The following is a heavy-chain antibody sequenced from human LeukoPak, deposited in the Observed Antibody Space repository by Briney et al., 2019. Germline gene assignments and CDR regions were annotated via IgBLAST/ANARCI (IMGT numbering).Heavy chain of an antibody. CDR3: AKDDGGTFDY. V-gene: IGHV3-9*01. Sequence: GRSLRLSCAASGFTFDDYAMHWVRQAPGKGLEWDAGISWNSGSIGYADSVKGRFTISRDNAKNSLYLQMNSLRAEDTALYYCAKDDGGTFDYWGQGTLVTVSS. J-gene: IGHJ4*02. CDR2: ISWNSGSI. CDR1: GFTFDDYA.